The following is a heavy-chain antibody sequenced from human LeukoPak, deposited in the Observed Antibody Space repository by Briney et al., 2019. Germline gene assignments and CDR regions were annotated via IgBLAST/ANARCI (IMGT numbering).Heavy chain of an antibody. CDR2: IYYSGST. CDR1: GGSISSGDYY. D-gene: IGHD2-15*01. J-gene: IGHJ5*02. V-gene: IGHV4-30-4*01. CDR3: ASDGCSGGSCYSSWFDP. Sequence: SETLSLTCTVSGGSISSGDYYWSWIRQPPGKGLEWIGYIYYSGSTYYNPSLKSRVTISVDTSKNQFSLKLSSVTAADTAVYYCASDGCSGGSCYSSWFDPWGQGTLVTVSS.